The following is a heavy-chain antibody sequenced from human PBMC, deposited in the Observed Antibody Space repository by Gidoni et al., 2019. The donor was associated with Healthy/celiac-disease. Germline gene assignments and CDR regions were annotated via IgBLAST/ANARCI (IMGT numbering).Heavy chain of an antibody. Sequence: QLVESGAGLVQPGRSLNLSCATSEFRFSGAAMHWVRQASGKGLEWVGSIRSKANSYATAYAASVKGRFTSSRDESKNTAYLQRNSLKTEDTAVYYCTRRLGAGDFDYWGQGTLVTVSS. D-gene: IGHD1-26*01. V-gene: IGHV3-73*02. CDR3: TRRLGAGDFDY. CDR1: EFRFSGAA. CDR2: IRSKANSYAT. J-gene: IGHJ4*02.